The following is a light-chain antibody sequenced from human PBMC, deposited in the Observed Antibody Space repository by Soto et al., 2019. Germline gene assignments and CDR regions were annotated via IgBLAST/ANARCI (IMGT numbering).Light chain of an antibody. CDR2: KVS. V-gene: IGKV2-30*01. J-gene: IGKJ1*01. CDR1: QSLVYTDGNTY. CDR3: MQGTPWPSWT. Sequence: DVVMTQSPLSLPVTLGQPASISCRSSQSLVYTDGNTYLSWFQQRPGHPPRRVICKVSNRDSGVTDRLSGSASLSDFTMKISRLEAEDVGLYYGMQGTPWPSWTFGQGTKVEIK.